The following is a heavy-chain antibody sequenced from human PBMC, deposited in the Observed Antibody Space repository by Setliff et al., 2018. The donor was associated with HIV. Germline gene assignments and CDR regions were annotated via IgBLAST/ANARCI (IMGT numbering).Heavy chain of an antibody. J-gene: IGHJ4*02. V-gene: IGHV3-48*01. CDR2: ISPSSTII. CDR1: GFSFSSYS. CDR3: ARDFCGSSCSSGYGYFDH. D-gene: IGHD2-15*01. Sequence: LRLSCGASGFSFSSYSMNWVRQAPGKGLEWVSYISPSSTIIYYPDSVKGRFTTSRDNARNSLYLEMNSLRADDTAVYYCARDFCGSSCSSGYGYFDHWGQGTLVTVSS.